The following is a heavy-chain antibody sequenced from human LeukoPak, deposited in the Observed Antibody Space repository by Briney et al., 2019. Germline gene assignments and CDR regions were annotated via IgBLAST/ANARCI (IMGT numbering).Heavy chain of an antibody. CDR2: ISSSGSYI. J-gene: IGHJ5*02. CDR1: GFTFSSYS. CDR3: ARDNAVGATTNWFDP. D-gene: IGHD1-26*01. Sequence: GGSLRLSCAASGFTFSSYSMNWVRQAPGKGLEWVSSISSSGSYIYYADSVKGRFTISRDNAKNSLYLQMNSLRAEDTAVYYCARDNAVGATTNWFDPWGQGTLVTVSS. V-gene: IGHV3-21*01.